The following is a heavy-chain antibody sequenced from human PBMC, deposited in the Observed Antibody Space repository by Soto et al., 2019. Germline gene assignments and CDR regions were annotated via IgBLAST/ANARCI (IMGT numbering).Heavy chain of an antibody. CDR2: ISANNGDT. CDR3: ARMVRGSNIDYYYYMDV. CDR1: GYTFTSHG. Sequence: QVQLVQSGAEVKKPGASVKVSCKASGYTFTSHGISWVRQAPGQGLEWMGWISANNGDTNYAQKFQGRVIVTTDTSTSTGYMELRSLRSEDTAVYYCARMVRGSNIDYYYYMDVWGIGTTVTVSS. D-gene: IGHD3-10*01. V-gene: IGHV1-18*01. J-gene: IGHJ6*03.